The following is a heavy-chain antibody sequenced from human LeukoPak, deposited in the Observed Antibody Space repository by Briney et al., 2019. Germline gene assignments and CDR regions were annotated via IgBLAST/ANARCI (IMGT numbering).Heavy chain of an antibody. D-gene: IGHD1-26*01. J-gene: IGHJ3*02. Sequence: PGGSLRLSCAASGFTFSDHYMDWVRQAPGKGLEWVGRTRNKANSYTTEYAASVKGRFTISRDDSKNSAYLQMNSLKTEDTAVYYCARVIRGSFYDAFDIWGQGTMVTVSS. V-gene: IGHV3-72*01. CDR3: ARVIRGSFYDAFDI. CDR2: TRNKANSYTT. CDR1: GFTFSDHY.